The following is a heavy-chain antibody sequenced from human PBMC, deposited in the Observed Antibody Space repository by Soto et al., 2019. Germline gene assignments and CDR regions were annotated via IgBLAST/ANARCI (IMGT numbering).Heavy chain of an antibody. CDR2: IKQDGSEK. D-gene: IGHD4-4*01. CDR1: GFTFSSYW. V-gene: IGHV3-7*01. CDR3: ARDPDYSNYEGDAFDI. Sequence: GGSLRLSCAASGFTFSSYWMSWVRQAPGKGLEWVANIKQDGSEKYYVDSVKGRFTISRDNAKNSLYLQMNSLRAEDTAVYYCARDPDYSNYEGDAFDIWGQGTMVTVSS. J-gene: IGHJ3*02.